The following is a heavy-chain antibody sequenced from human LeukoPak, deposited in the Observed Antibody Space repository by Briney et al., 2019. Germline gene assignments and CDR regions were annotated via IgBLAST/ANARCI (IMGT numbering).Heavy chain of an antibody. V-gene: IGHV3-53*01. CDR3: ARGLRAAGNAFDI. Sequence: GGSLRHSCAASGFTVSSNYMSWVRQAPGKGLEWVSVIYSGGSTYYADSVKGRFTISRDNSKSTLYLQMNSLRAEDTAVYYCARGLRAAGNAFDIWGQGTMVTVSS. D-gene: IGHD6-13*01. J-gene: IGHJ3*02. CDR1: GFTVSSNY. CDR2: IYSGGST.